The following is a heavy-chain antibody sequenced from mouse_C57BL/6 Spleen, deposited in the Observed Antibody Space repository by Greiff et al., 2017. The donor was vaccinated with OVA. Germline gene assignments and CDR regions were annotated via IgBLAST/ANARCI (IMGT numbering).Heavy chain of an antibody. D-gene: IGHD2-3*01. Sequence: QVQLQQSGPELVKPGASVKISCKASGYAFSSSWMNWVKQRPGKGLEWIGRIYPGDGDTNYNGKFKGKATLTADKSSSTAYMQLSSLTSEDSAVYFCARSYDGYYLYYFDYWGQGTTLTVSS. J-gene: IGHJ2*01. V-gene: IGHV1-82*01. CDR2: IYPGDGDT. CDR3: ARSYDGYYLYYFDY. CDR1: GYAFSSSW.